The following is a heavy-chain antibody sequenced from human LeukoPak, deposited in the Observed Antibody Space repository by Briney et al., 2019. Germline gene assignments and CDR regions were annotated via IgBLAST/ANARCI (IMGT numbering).Heavy chain of an antibody. CDR3: AREGSTVYRSSTSCYGDWFDP. Sequence: GGSLRLSCAASGFTFSSYWMSWVRQAPGKGLEWVANIKQDGSEKYYVYSVKGRFTISRDNAKNSLYLQMNSLRAEDTAAYYCAREGSTVYRSSTSCYGDWFDPWGQGTLVTVSS. J-gene: IGHJ5*02. V-gene: IGHV3-7*01. D-gene: IGHD2-2*01. CDR2: IKQDGSEK. CDR1: GFTFSSYW.